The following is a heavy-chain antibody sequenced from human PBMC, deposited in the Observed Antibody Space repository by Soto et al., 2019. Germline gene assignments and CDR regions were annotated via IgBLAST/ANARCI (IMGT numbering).Heavy chain of an antibody. Sequence: HVQLVESGGDLVKPGGSLRLSCAASGFSFSDSYMSWIRQAPGKGLEWVSYISGSSSDINYVDSVKGRFTISRDNAKNSLYLQMDSLQVEDTAIYYCARLIRGYMGDRNWGQGALVTVSS. V-gene: IGHV3-11*05. J-gene: IGHJ4*02. CDR3: ARLIRGYMGDRN. CDR1: GFSFSDSY. D-gene: IGHD5-12*01. CDR2: ISGSSSDI.